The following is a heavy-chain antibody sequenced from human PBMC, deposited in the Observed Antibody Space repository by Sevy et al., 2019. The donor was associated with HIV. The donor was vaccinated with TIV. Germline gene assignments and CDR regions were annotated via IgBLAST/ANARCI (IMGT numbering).Heavy chain of an antibody. J-gene: IGHJ6*02. Sequence: ASVKVSCKASGYTFTSYGISWVRQAPGQGLEWMGWISAYNGNTNYAQKLQGRVTMTTDTSTRTAYMELRSLRSDDTAVYYCARLGYCSSTSCYKGPDYYYYGMDVWGQGTTVTVSS. D-gene: IGHD2-2*02. CDR2: ISAYNGNT. CDR1: GYTFTSYG. CDR3: ARLGYCSSTSCYKGPDYYYYGMDV. V-gene: IGHV1-18*01.